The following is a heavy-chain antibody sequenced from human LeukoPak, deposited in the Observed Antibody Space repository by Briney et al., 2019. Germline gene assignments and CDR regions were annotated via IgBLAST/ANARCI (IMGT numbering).Heavy chain of an antibody. Sequence: PGGSLRLSCAASGFTFRNYGLRWFRQAPGKGLEWVSYISSAGGNINYADSVKGRFIISRDSGKNSLYLQMNSLRAEDTAVYYCARAFGGSPEGFDYWGQGTLVTVSS. CDR2: ISSAGGNI. CDR3: ARAFGGSPEGFDY. CDR1: GFTFRNYG. V-gene: IGHV3-48*01. D-gene: IGHD3-10*01. J-gene: IGHJ4*02.